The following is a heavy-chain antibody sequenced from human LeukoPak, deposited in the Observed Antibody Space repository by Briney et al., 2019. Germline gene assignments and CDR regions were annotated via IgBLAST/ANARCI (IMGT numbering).Heavy chain of an antibody. CDR3: AKESGSRSYGAYFPH. Sequence: GGSLRLSCAASGFTFSNYGMSWVRQAPGKGLECVSSISSSSNYIYYADSVKGRFTISRDNSKSTLYLQMNSLRAEDTAVYYCAKESGSRSYGAYFPHWGQGTLVTVSS. D-gene: IGHD6-13*01. CDR2: ISSSSNYI. J-gene: IGHJ1*01. V-gene: IGHV3-21*01. CDR1: GFTFSNYG.